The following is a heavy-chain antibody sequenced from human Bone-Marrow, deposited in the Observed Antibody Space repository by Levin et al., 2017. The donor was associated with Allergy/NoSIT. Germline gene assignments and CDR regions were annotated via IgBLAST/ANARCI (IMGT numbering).Heavy chain of an antibody. CDR1: GFPFSDNF. V-gene: IGHV3-11*01. Sequence: PGGSLRLSCAASGFPFSDNFMGWIRQAPGQGLEWISYISSKSDTIYYADSVRDRFTVSRDNAEKSLFLQMDRLRAEDTALYYCARGGPGWTFNYWGQGTLVAISS. CDR3: ARGGPGWTFNY. J-gene: IGHJ4*02. D-gene: IGHD1-1*01. CDR2: ISSKSDTI.